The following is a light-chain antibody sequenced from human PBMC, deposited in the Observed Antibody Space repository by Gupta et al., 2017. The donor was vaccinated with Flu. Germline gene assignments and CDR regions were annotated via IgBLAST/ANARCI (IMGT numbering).Light chain of an antibody. J-gene: IGLJ2*01. CDR2: EGS. V-gene: IGLV2-23*01. CDR3: CSYAGSRV. Sequence: QSALTPPASVSGSPGQSITISCTGTSSDVGSYNLVSWYQQHPGKAPKLMIYEGSTRPSGVSKRFSGSKSGNTDSLTISGLQAEDEADYYCCSYAGSRVFGGGTKLTVL. CDR1: SSDVGSYNL.